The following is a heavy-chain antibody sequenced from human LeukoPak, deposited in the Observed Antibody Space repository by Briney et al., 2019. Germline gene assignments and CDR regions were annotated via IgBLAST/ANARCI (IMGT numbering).Heavy chain of an antibody. J-gene: IGHJ4*02. CDR1: GGSISSGAYY. CDR3: ARGPDRDYGGYAFNDY. CDR2: IYYSGST. D-gene: IGHD4-17*01. Sequence: TLSLTCTVSGGSISSGAYYRSWIRQHPGRGLEWIGFIYYSGSTYYNPSLKSRVTISVDTSKNQFSLKVSSVTAADTAVYYCARGPDRDYGGYAFNDYWGQGTLVTVSS. V-gene: IGHV4-31*03.